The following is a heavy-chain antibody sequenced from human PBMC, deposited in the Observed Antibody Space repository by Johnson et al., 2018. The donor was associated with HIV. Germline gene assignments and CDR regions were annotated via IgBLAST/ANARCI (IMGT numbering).Heavy chain of an antibody. V-gene: IGHV3-15*01. CDR1: GFTFSNAW. Sequence: VQLVESGGGLLKPGGSLRLSCAASGFTFSNAWMSWVRQAPGNGLEWVGRIKSKTDGGNTDYAAPVKGRFTISRDDSKNTLYLQMNRLKTEDTAVYYGTTCSSSGAVDIWGQGTMVTVSS. J-gene: IGHJ3*02. CDR2: IKSKTDGGNT. D-gene: IGHD6-13*01. CDR3: TTCSSSGAVDI.